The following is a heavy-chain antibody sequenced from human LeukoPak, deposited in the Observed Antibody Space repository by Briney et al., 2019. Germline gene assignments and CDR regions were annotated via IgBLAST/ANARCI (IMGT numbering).Heavy chain of an antibody. CDR2: IIPILGIA. V-gene: IGHV1-69*04. CDR3: ARVGFYGGNTRLDY. CDR1: GYTFPSYG. D-gene: IGHD4-23*01. J-gene: IGHJ4*02. Sequence: GASVKVSCKASGYTFPSYGITWVRQAPGQGLEWMGRIIPILGIANYAQKFQGRVTITADKSTSTAYMELSSLRSEDTAVYYCARVGFYGGNTRLDYWGQGTLVTVSS.